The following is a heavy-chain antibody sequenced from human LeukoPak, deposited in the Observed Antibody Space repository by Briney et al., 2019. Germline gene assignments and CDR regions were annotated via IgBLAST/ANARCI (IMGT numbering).Heavy chain of an antibody. CDR1: GGSISSYY. CDR2: IYNSGNT. D-gene: IGHD5-24*01. Sequence: SETLSLTCSVSGGSISSYYWSWIRQSPENGLEWIGYIYNSGNTNYNLFLKSRVTISADTSKNQFSLKLTSVTAADTAVYYCARYRGTYGYYSDYWGQGKLVIVSS. J-gene: IGHJ4*02. V-gene: IGHV4-59*01. CDR3: ARYRGTYGYYSDY.